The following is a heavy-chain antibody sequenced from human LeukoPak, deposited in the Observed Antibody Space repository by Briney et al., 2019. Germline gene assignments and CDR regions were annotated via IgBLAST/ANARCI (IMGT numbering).Heavy chain of an antibody. CDR2: IKQDGSEK. D-gene: IGHD2-2*01. CDR1: GFTFSSYW. CDR3: ARDDCSSISCYHNWFDP. V-gene: IGHV3-7*01. J-gene: IGHJ5*02. Sequence: GGSLRLSCAASGFTFSSYWMSWVRQAPGKGLEWVANIKQDGSEKYYVDSVKGRFTISRDNVKNSLYLQMNSLRAEETAVYYCARDDCSSISCYHNWFDPWGQGTLVTVSS.